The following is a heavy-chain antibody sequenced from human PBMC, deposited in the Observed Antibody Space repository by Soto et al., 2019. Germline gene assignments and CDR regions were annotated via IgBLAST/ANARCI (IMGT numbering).Heavy chain of an antibody. Sequence: QVQLQESGPGLVKPSETLSLTCTVSGGSISSYYWSWIRQPPGKGLEWIGYIYYSGSTNYNPSLKSRATISVDTAKNQFSLKLSSVTAADTAVYYCARLGHVYYYDSSGYREYFQHWGQGTLVTVSS. V-gene: IGHV4-59*01. J-gene: IGHJ1*01. CDR3: ARLGHVYYYDSSGYREYFQH. CDR2: IYYSGST. CDR1: GGSISSYY. D-gene: IGHD3-22*01.